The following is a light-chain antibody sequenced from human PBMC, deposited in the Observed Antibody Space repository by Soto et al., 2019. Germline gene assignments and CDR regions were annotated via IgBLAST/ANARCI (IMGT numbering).Light chain of an antibody. CDR1: QSVSSSY. Sequence: EIVLTQSPGTLSLSPGEGATLSCRASQSVSSSYIAWYQQRPGQTPSLLIYGASTRATGIPDRFSGSGSGTDFSLTIRGLKPEDFAVYYCQQYRMSPNTFGQGTRLEIK. J-gene: IGKJ5*01. CDR2: GAS. CDR3: QQYRMSPNT. V-gene: IGKV3-20*01.